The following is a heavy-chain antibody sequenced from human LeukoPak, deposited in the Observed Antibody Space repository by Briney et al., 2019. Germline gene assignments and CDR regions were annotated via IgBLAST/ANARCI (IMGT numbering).Heavy chain of an antibody. CDR3: AKDTGYCSGGSCYPLDY. V-gene: IGHV3-43*02. Sequence: PGGSLRLSCAASGFTFDDYAMHWVRQAPGKGLEWVSLIGGDGGSTYYADSVKGRFTISRDNSKNSLYLQMNSLRTEDTALYYCAKDTGYCSGGSCYPLDYWGQGTLVSVSS. D-gene: IGHD2-15*01. CDR2: IGGDGGST. CDR1: GFTFDDYA. J-gene: IGHJ4*02.